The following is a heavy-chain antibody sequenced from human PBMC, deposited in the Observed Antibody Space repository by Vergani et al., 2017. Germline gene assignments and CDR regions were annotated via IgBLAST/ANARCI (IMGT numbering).Heavy chain of an antibody. CDR2: IYYSGST. V-gene: IGHV4-59*08. CDR1: GGSISSYY. D-gene: IGHD6-13*01. Sequence: QVQLQESGPGLVKPSETLSLTCTVSGGSISSYYWSWIRQPPGKGLEWIGYIYYSGSTNYNPSLKSRVTISVDTSKNQFSLKLSSVTAADTAVYYCARGRLADYFDYWGQGTLVTVSS. CDR3: ARGRLADYFDY. J-gene: IGHJ4*02.